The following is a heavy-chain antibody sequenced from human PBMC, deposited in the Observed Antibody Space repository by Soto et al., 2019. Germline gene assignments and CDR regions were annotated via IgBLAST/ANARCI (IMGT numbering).Heavy chain of an antibody. J-gene: IGHJ4*02. CDR3: ASERGGYSYGDY. Sequence: QVQLVQSGAEVKKPGASVKVSCKASGYTFTSYGITWVRQAPGQGLEWMGWVNIYEGSTNYAQKFQGRVTMTTDTSTSTVYLELRSLSSDATAIYYGASERGGYSYGDYWGQGTLVTVSS. CDR2: VNIYEGST. CDR1: GYTFTSYG. D-gene: IGHD5-18*01. V-gene: IGHV1-18*01.